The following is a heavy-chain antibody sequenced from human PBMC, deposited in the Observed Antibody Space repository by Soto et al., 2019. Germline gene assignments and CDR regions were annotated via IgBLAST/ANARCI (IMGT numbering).Heavy chain of an antibody. D-gene: IGHD3-22*01. CDR3: TKDFDSSGYYVDS. J-gene: IGHJ4*02. CDR2: ISGTGRST. V-gene: IGHV3-23*01. Sequence: EVQLLESGGGLVQPGGSLRLSCAASGFTFSSYAMSWVRQAPGKGLEWGSSISGTGRSTYSADSVRGRFTISRDNSRNTVYLQMNSLRAEDTAIDYCTKDFDSSGYYVDSWGQGTLVTVSS. CDR1: GFTFSSYA.